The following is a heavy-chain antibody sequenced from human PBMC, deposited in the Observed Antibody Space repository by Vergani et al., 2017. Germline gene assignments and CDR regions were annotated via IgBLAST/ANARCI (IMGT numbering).Heavy chain of an antibody. CDR3: ARVEMATITLDY. D-gene: IGHD5-24*01. CDR2: IIPILGIA. Sequence: QVQLVQSGAEVKKPGSSVKVSCKASGGTFSSYTISWVRQAPGQGLEWMGRIIPILGIANYAQKFQGRVTITADKSTSTAYMELSSLRSEDRAVYYCARVEMATITLDYWGQGTLVTVSS. CDR1: GGTFSSYT. V-gene: IGHV1-69*02. J-gene: IGHJ4*02.